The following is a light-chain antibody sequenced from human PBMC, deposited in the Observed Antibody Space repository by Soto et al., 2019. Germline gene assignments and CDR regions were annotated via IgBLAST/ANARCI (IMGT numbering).Light chain of an antibody. J-gene: IGKJ1*01. CDR1: RRVSRRY. CDR2: GAS. Sequence: DIELTQSPSFLSPGERATLSCTASRRVSRRYLAWYQQTPGQAPRLPIYGASNRETGIPDRFSGSGAGTECTLTISRLEPADLAVDDCQQYGSSPWTFGPGTKVDIK. CDR3: QQYGSSPWT. V-gene: IGKV3-20*01.